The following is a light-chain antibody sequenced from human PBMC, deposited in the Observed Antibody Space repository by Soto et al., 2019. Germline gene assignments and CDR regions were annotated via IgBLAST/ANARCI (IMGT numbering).Light chain of an antibody. V-gene: IGLV2-23*02. J-gene: IGLJ1*01. CDR1: RRVVGAYNL. CDR3: CSYAGTVAYV. CDR2: EVN. Sequence: VLTQPASVSGAPGQSVTLSFAGNRRVVGAYNLVSWYQQHPGKAPKLIICEVNTRPSGISNRFSGSKSGDTATLTISGLQAEDEADYFCCSYAGTVAYVFGTGTKVTVL.